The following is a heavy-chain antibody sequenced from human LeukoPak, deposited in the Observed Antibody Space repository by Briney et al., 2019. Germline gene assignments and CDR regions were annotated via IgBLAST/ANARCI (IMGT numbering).Heavy chain of an antibody. Sequence: PGGSLRLSCAASGFTFSSYWMSWVRQAPGKGLNWVANIKEDGSEKYYVDSVKGRFTISRDNAKNSLYLQMNSLRAEDTAVYYCARDGSSWTTYYYYYMDVWGKGTTVTVSS. CDR3: ARDGSSWTTYYYYYMDV. V-gene: IGHV3-7*01. CDR1: GFTFSSYW. J-gene: IGHJ6*03. D-gene: IGHD6-13*01. CDR2: IKEDGSEK.